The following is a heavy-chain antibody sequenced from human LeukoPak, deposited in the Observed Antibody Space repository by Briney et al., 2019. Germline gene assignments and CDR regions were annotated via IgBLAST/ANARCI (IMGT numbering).Heavy chain of an antibody. V-gene: IGHV3-48*01. CDR2: ISSSSSTI. CDR1: GFTFSSYS. CDR3: ARFYYMDV. Sequence: GGSLRLSCAASGFTFSSYSMNWVRQAPGKGLEWVSYISSSSSTIYYADSVKGRFTISRDNAKNSLYPQMNSLRAEDTAVYYCARFYYMDVWDKGTTVTVSS. J-gene: IGHJ6*03.